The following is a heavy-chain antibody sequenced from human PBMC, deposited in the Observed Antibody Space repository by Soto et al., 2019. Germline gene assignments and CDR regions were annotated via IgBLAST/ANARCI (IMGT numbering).Heavy chain of an antibody. J-gene: IGHJ4*02. CDR3: AKDRHYPREYFQY. Sequence: WSLRLSCAASGFTFSSSAISLVRQAPGKGLEWVSAVSANGQGIYYADSVRGRFTISRDNSKNMVFLHMDSLSAEDTAVYYCAKDRHYPREYFQYWGQATLVTVS. D-gene: IGHD3-10*01. CDR2: VSANGQGI. V-gene: IGHV3-23*01. CDR1: GFTFSSSA.